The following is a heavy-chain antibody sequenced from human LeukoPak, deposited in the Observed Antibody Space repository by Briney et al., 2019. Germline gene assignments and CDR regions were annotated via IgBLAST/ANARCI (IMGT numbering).Heavy chain of an antibody. D-gene: IGHD2-8*01. J-gene: IGHJ6*02. CDR2: INAGNGNT. V-gene: IGHV1-3*01. Sequence: ASVKVSCKASGYTFTSYAMHWVRQAPGQRLEWMGWINAGNGNTKYSQKFQGRVTITRDTSASTAYMELSSLRSEDTAVYYCASPINAGAYYYGMDVWGQGTTVTVSS. CDR1: GYTFTSYA. CDR3: ASPINAGAYYYGMDV.